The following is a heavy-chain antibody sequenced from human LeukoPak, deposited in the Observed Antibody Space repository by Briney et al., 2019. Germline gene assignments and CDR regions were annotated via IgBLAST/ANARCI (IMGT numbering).Heavy chain of an antibody. J-gene: IGHJ4*02. CDR2: ISYDGSNK. V-gene: IGHV3-30-3*01. CDR3: ASSAMVIDY. CDR1: GFTFSSYA. D-gene: IGHD5-18*01. Sequence: GGSLRLSCAASGFTFSSYAMHWVRQAPGKGLEWVAVISYDGSNKYYADSVKGRFTISRDNSENTLYLQMNSLRAEDTAVYYCASSAMVIDYWGQGTLVTVSS.